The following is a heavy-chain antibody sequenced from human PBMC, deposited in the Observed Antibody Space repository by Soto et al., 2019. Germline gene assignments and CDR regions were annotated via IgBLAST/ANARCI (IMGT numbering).Heavy chain of an antibody. D-gene: IGHD3-10*01. CDR2: ISSTSSDI. V-gene: IGHV3-21*01. J-gene: IGHJ2*01. Sequence: VQQVESGGGLVKPGGSLRLSCAASGFTFSSYSISWVRQAPGKGLEWVSSISSTSSDIYYAESVKGRFTISRDNAKNSLFLQMNTLRVEDTAVYYCARNGATMGPSLYWYFDLGGSVTVVTVSS. CDR1: GFTFSSYS. CDR3: ARNGATMGPSLYWYFDL.